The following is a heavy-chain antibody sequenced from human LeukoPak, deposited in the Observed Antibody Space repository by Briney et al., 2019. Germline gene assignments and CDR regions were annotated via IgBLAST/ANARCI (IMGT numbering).Heavy chain of an antibody. CDR2: IYYSGST. D-gene: IGHD3-3*01. Sequence: SETLSLTCTVSGGSISSYYWSWIRQPPGKGLEWIGYIYYSGSTNYNPSLKSRVTISVDTSKNQFSLKLSSVTAADTAVYCCARVGFLEPYGMDVWDQGTTVTVSS. J-gene: IGHJ6*02. CDR1: GGSISSYY. CDR3: ARVGFLEPYGMDV. V-gene: IGHV4-59*08.